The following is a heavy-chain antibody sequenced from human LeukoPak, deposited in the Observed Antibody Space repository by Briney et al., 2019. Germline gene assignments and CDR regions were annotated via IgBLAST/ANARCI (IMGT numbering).Heavy chain of an antibody. CDR3: ARAGGRTMVRGVITNYYYYGMDV. J-gene: IGHJ6*02. D-gene: IGHD3-10*01. CDR1: GFTFSSYS. Sequence: PGGSLRLSCAASGFTFSSYSMNWVRQAPGKGLEWVSSISTSSEYIYYADSVKGRFTISRNNAKNSLYLQMNSLRADDTAVYYCARAGGRTMVRGVITNYYYYGMDVWGQGTTVTVSS. V-gene: IGHV3-21*01. CDR2: ISTSSEYI.